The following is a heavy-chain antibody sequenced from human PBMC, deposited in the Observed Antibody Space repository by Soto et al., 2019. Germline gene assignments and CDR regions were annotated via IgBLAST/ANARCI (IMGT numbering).Heavy chain of an antibody. D-gene: IGHD2-2*02. J-gene: IGHJ6*02. V-gene: IGHV3-30-3*01. CDR1: GFTFNKYD. CDR2: ISYDGTKK. Sequence: QVQLVESGGGVVQPGRSLRLSCAASGFTFNKYDIHWVRQAPGKGLEWVAVISYDGTKKYYADSVKGRFTISRDNSKNTLYLHMNSLRAEDTAAYYCAREGGVPAVIGHYYYGMDVWGQGTTVTVSS. CDR3: AREGGVPAVIGHYYYGMDV.